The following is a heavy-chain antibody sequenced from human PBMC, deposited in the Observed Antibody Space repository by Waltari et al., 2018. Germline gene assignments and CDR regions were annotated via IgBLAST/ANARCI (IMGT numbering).Heavy chain of an antibody. Sequence: QVQLQESGPGLVRPSQTLSLTCTVSGGSISSGSVYWTWIRQPAGKGLEWVGHIFTSGSTKYNPSLKSRVSVSLDTSENHFSLRLSSVTAADTAVYYCARDEARYYDIMTGGGYYGLDVWGQGTTVTVSS. D-gene: IGHD3-9*01. J-gene: IGHJ6*02. CDR2: IFTSGST. V-gene: IGHV4-61*02. CDR3: ARDEARYYDIMTGGGYYGLDV. CDR1: GGSISSGSVY.